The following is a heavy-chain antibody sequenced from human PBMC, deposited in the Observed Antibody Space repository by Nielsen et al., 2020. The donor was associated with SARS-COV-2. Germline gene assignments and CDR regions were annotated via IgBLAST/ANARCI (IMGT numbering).Heavy chain of an antibody. J-gene: IGHJ6*03. CDR3: ARVNGVGPYYYYYYMDV. Sequence: GGSLRLSCAASGFTFSDYYMSWIRQAPGKGLEWVSYISSSGGTIYYADSVKGRFTISRDNAKNSLYLQMNSLRAEDTAVYYCARVNGVGPYYYYYYMDVWGKGTTVTVSS. CDR2: ISSSGGTI. D-gene: IGHD2-8*01. V-gene: IGHV3-11*04. CDR1: GFTFSDYY.